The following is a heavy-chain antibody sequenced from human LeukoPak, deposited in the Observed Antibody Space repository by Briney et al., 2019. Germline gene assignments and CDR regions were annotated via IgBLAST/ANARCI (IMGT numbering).Heavy chain of an antibody. J-gene: IGHJ4*02. CDR1: GFTFSSYA. CDR2: ISGSGGST. Sequence: GGSLRLSCAASGFTFSSYAMSWVRQAPGKGLEWVSAISGSGGSTYYADSVKGRFTISRDNSKSTLYLQMNSLRAEDTAVYYCANTGYSSSWYSCLDYWGQGTLVTVSS. CDR3: ANTGYSSSWYSCLDY. D-gene: IGHD6-13*01. V-gene: IGHV3-23*01.